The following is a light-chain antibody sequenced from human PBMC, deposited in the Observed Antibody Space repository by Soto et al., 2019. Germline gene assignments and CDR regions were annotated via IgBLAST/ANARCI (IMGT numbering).Light chain of an antibody. V-gene: IGKV3-11*01. CDR1: QSVSSY. J-gene: IGKJ2*01. Sequence: EIVLTQSPATLSLSPGERATLSCRASQSVSSYLAWYQQKPGQAPRLLIYDASNRATGIPARFSGSGSGTDFTLTISSLEPEDFAVYYCQQRSNWHTFGQGTNREIK. CDR2: DAS. CDR3: QQRSNWHT.